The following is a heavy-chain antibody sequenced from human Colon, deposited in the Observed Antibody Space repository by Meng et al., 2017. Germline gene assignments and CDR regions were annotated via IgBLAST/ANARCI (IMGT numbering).Heavy chain of an antibody. CDR2: IFPGDSDT. J-gene: IGHJ3*01. Sequence: GGFLRPSCRGPGYSFPTYWIAWVRQMPGKGLEWMGIIFPGDSDTRYSPTFQGQVTISADKSSDTAYLQWSSLKASDTAMYYCARPLVSGGGSNYNRFDTFDLWGQGTMVTVSS. D-gene: IGHD3-10*01. CDR1: GYSFPTYW. CDR3: ARPLVSGGGSNYNRFDTFDL. V-gene: IGHV5-51*01.